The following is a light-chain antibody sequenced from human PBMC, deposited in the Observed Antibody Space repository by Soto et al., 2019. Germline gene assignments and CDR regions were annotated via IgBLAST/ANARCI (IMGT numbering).Light chain of an antibody. J-gene: IGKJ2*01. CDR1: QSIDSW. Sequence: DIQMTQSPSTLSASVGDRVTITCRASQSIDSWLAWYQQKPGKAPKLLIYKASSLESGVPSRFSGSGSGTEFTLTISSLQPDDFATYSCQQYNSYTHTFGQGTKLEIK. CDR3: QQYNSYTHT. V-gene: IGKV1-5*03. CDR2: KAS.